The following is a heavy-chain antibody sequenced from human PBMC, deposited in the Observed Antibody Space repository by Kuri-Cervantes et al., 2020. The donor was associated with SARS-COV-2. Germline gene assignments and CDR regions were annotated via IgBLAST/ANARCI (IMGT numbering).Heavy chain of an antibody. CDR2: TNQNGGT. CDR1: GGSFSSYF. J-gene: IGHJ4*02. D-gene: IGHD3-9*01. V-gene: IGHV4-34*01. Sequence: GSLRLSCAVSGGSFSSYFWSWLRQPPGKGLEWIGETNQNGGTNYNPSLKSRITISVDTSKNQFSLKLSSVTAADTAVYYCARVSYDILTGYYLSPTFDYWGQGTLVTVSS. CDR3: ARVSYDILTGYYLSPTFDY.